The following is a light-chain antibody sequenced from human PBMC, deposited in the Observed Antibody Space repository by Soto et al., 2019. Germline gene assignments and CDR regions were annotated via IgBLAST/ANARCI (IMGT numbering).Light chain of an antibody. CDR1: QSISSW. Sequence: DIQMTQSPSTLSASVGDRVTITCRASQSISSWLAWYQQKPGKAPKLLIYKASTLQSGVPSRFSGSGSRTECTLAISSLQPDDSETYYCQQYNDNWTFGQGTKVDIK. CDR2: KAS. CDR3: QQYNDNWT. V-gene: IGKV1-5*03. J-gene: IGKJ1*01.